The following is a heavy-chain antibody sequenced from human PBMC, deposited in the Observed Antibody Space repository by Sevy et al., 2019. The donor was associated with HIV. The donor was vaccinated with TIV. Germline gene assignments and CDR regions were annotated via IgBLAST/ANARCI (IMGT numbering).Heavy chain of an antibody. CDR3: AKGTLVVPTVIYYYYGMSV. CDR2: ISHSGDGT. D-gene: IGHD2-2*02. V-gene: IGHV3-23*01. Sequence: GGSLRLSCAASGFTFSSYAMSWVRQAPGKGLEWVSAISHSGDGTYYADSVKGRFTISRDNSKNTLYLERNSLRAEDTAVYYCAKGTLVVPTVIYYYYGMSVWGQGTTVTVSS. J-gene: IGHJ6*02. CDR1: GFTFSSYA.